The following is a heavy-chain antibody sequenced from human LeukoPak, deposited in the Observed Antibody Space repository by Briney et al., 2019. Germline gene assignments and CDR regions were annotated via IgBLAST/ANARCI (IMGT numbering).Heavy chain of an antibody. CDR1: GDSISSGADS. CDR3: ARELWFANAPGSWLDP. CDR2: IFHTGST. D-gene: IGHD3-10*01. V-gene: IGHV4-30-2*01. J-gene: IGHJ5*02. Sequence: PSQTLSLTCVVSGDSISSGADSWSWIRQPPGKGLEWIGYIFHTGSTFYNPSLKSRVTISVDNSKNQFSLRLSSVTAADTAVYSCARELWFANAPGSWLDPWGQGTLVTVSS.